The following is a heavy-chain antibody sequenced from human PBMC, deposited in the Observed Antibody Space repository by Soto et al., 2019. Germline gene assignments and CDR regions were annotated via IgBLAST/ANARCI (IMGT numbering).Heavy chain of an antibody. CDR3: ARKFGVNPHFDY. CDR1: GYSFTSDG. Sequence: QVQLGQSVAEVKEPGASVKVSCMASGYSFTSDGLIWLRQAPGQRLEWMGRISHYNNNTKYAQKIKGRLTMNTDTTTNTAYMEMRRIRADAAADYCCARKFGVNPHFDYWGQGTLVAVSS. V-gene: IGHV1-18*01. CDR2: ISHYNNNT. D-gene: IGHD2-8*01. J-gene: IGHJ4*02.